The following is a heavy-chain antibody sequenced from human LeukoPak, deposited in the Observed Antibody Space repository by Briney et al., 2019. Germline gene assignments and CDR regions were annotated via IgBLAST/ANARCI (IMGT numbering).Heavy chain of an antibody. Sequence: GGSLRLSCAASGFTFSSYDMHWVRHGPGKALEWVSAIGTAGDTYYPGSVKGRFTISRENTKNSLYLQMNSLRAGDTAVYYCARSSPPTYDILTGYRYYYYGMDVWGQGTTVTVSS. CDR3: ARSSPPTYDILTGYRYYYYGMDV. V-gene: IGHV3-13*01. CDR1: GFTFSSYD. J-gene: IGHJ6*02. D-gene: IGHD3-9*01. CDR2: IGTAGDT.